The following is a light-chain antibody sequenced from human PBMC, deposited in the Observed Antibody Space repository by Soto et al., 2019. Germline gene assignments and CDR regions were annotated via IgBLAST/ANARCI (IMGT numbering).Light chain of an antibody. V-gene: IGKV3-20*01. CDR2: AAS. Sequence: EIVLTQSPVTLSLPPGERATLSCRASQSISSSYLAWYQQKPGQAPRLLIYAASTRATGIPDSFSGSGSGTDFTLTISRLEPEDFAVYYCQQYGSSLWTFGQGTKVDIK. CDR1: QSISSSY. J-gene: IGKJ1*01. CDR3: QQYGSSLWT.